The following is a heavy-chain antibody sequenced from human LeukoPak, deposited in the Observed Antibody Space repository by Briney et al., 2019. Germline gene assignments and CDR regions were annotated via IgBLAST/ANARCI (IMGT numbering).Heavy chain of an antibody. CDR2: ISGSGGST. V-gene: IGHV3-23*01. CDR3: ARESLGYFDY. CDR1: GITFSSHA. D-gene: IGHD1-26*01. J-gene: IGHJ4*02. Sequence: GGSLRLSCAASGITFSSHAMSWVRQAPGKGLEWVSAISGSGGSTYYADSVKGRFTISRDNSKNTLYLQMNSLRAEDTAVYYCARESLGYFDYWGQGTLVTVSS.